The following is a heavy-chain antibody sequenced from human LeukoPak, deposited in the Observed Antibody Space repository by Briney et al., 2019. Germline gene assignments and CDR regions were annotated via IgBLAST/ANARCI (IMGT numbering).Heavy chain of an antibody. CDR3: ADSAVAGRGAFDI. V-gene: IGHV4-4*02. J-gene: IGHJ3*02. CDR1: GGSISSSNW. Sequence: SETLSLTCAVPGGSISSSNWWSWVRQPPGKGLEWIGEIYHSGSTNYNPSLKSRVTISVDKSKNQFSLKLSSVTAADTAVYYCADSAVAGRGAFDIWGQGTMVTVSS. CDR2: IYHSGST. D-gene: IGHD6-19*01.